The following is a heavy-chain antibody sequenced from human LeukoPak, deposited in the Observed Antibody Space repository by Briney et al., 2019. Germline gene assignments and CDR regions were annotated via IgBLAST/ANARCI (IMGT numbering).Heavy chain of an antibody. J-gene: IGHJ6*03. CDR2: ISSSSSYI. Sequence: GGSLRLSCAASGFTFSSYSMNWVRQAPGKGLEWVSSISSSSSYIYYADSVKGRFTISRDNAKNSLYLQMNSLRAEDTAVYYCARDPSDFWSGYYYYYYYYMDVWGKGTTVTVSS. D-gene: IGHD3-3*01. CDR1: GFTFSSYS. V-gene: IGHV3-21*01. CDR3: ARDPSDFWSGYYYYYYYYMDV.